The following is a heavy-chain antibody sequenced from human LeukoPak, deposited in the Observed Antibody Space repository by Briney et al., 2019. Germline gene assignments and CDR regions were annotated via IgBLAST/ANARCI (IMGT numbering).Heavy chain of an antibody. J-gene: IGHJ4*02. Sequence: GGSLRLSCVASAFNFGSYSMNWVRQAPGKGLEWVSSINSGSTNRYYADSVKGRFTISRDNAKNSLYLQMNSLRAEDTAVYYCAREGVWEDFDYWGQGTLVTVSS. CDR1: AFNFGSYS. V-gene: IGHV3-21*01. D-gene: IGHD1-26*01. CDR2: INSGSTNR. CDR3: AREGVWEDFDY.